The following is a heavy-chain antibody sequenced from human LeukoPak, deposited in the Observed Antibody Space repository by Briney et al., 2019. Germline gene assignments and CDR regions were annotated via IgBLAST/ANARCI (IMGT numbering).Heavy chain of an antibody. Sequence: ASVKVSCKASGYTFTSYDVNWVRQATGQGLEWMRWMNPNSGNTGYAQKFQGRVTMTRNTSISTAYMELSSLRSEDTAVYYCARGVRRAEAGNRKQYNWFDPWGQGTLVTVSS. CDR2: MNPNSGNT. CDR3: ARGVRRAEAGNRKQYNWFDP. CDR1: GYTFTSYD. J-gene: IGHJ5*02. V-gene: IGHV1-8*01. D-gene: IGHD6-19*01.